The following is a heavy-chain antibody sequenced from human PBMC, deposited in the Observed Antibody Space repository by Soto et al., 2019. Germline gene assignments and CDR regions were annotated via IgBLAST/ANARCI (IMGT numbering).Heavy chain of an antibody. J-gene: IGHJ6*03. CDR1: GGSISSYY. CDR3: ARHPRYSPSDYYYYYMDV. D-gene: IGHD1-1*01. V-gene: IGHV4-59*08. CDR2: IYYSGNT. Sequence: QVQLQESGPGLVKPSETLSLTCTVSGGSISSYYWSWIRQPPGKGLEWIGYIYYSGNTNYNPSLKSRVTISVDTSKNQFSLKLSSVTAADTAVYYYARHPRYSPSDYYYYYMDVWGKGTTVTVSS.